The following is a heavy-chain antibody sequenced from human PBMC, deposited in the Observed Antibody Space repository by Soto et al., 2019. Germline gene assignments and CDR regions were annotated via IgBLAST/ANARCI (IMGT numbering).Heavy chain of an antibody. V-gene: IGHV3-23*01. D-gene: IGHD6-19*01. CDR2: ISGSGGST. Sequence: GGSLRLSCAASGFKFSSYAMIWVRQAPRKGLEWVSAISGSGGSTYYADSVKGRFTISRDNSKNTLYLQMNSLRAEDTAVYYCAKDNLHIAVAPWSYWGQGTLVTVSS. CDR1: GFKFSSYA. CDR3: AKDNLHIAVAPWSY. J-gene: IGHJ4*02.